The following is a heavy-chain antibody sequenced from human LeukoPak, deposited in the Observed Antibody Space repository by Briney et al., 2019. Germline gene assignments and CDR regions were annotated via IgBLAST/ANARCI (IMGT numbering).Heavy chain of an antibody. D-gene: IGHD2-2*01. CDR2: INPNSGGT. Sequence: ASVKVSCKASGYTFTGYYMHWVRQAPGQGLELMGWINPNSGGTNYAQKFQGRVTMTRDTSISTAYMELSRPRSDDTAVYYCARDPVSDIVVVPAARYYYYYYMDVWGKGTTVTVS. J-gene: IGHJ6*03. CDR3: ARDPVSDIVVVPAARYYYYYYMDV. V-gene: IGHV1-2*02. CDR1: GYTFTGYY.